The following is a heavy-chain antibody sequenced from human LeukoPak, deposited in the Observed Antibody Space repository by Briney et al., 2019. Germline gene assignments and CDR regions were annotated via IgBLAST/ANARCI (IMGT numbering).Heavy chain of an antibody. D-gene: IGHD3-10*02. CDR3: AVMYYYALGALYPPDY. J-gene: IGHJ4*02. CDR1: GYTFTSYG. Sequence: GASVKVSCKASGYTFTSYGISWVRQAPGQGLEWMGWISAYNGNTNYAQKLQGRVTMTTDTSTSTAYMELRSLRSDDTAVYYCAVMYYYALGALYPPDYWGQGTLVTVSS. CDR2: ISAYNGNT. V-gene: IGHV1-18*01.